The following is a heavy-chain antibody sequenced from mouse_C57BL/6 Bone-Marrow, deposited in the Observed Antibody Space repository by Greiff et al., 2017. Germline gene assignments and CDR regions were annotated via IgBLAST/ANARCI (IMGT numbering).Heavy chain of an antibody. Sequence: EVQLQQSGGDLVKPGGSLKLSCAASGFTFSSYGMSWVRQTPDKRLEWVATISSGGSYTYYPDSVKGRFTISRDNAKNTLYLQMSSLKSKATAMYYCARHRLRSPFDYWGQGTTLTVSS. CDR3: ARHRLRSPFDY. CDR2: ISSGGSYT. J-gene: IGHJ2*01. V-gene: IGHV5-6*01. D-gene: IGHD1-1*01. CDR1: GFTFSSYG.